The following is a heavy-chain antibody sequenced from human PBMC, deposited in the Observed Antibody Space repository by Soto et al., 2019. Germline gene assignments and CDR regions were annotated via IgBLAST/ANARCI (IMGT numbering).Heavy chain of an antibody. Sequence: ASVKVSCKASGGTFSSYAISWVRQAPGQGLEWMGGIIPIFGTANSAQKFTGRVTITADQSTSTAYMELSSLTSADTAVSYSARGTSVFGVVPPYYYYYGIEVYPQGTTVT. J-gene: IGHJ6*02. D-gene: IGHD3-3*01. V-gene: IGHV1-69*13. CDR2: IIPIFGTA. CDR1: GGTFSSYA. CDR3: ARGTSVFGVVPPYYYYYGIEV.